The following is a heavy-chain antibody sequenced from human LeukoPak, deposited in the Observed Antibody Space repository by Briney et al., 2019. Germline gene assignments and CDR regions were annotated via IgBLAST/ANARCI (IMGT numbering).Heavy chain of an antibody. Sequence: SETLSLTCTVSGGAISRYYWSWIRQPPGKGLEWIAYIHYGGNTNYSPSLKSRVTISVDTSKNQFSLRLTSVTAADTAVYYCARSGTVTNFDYWGKGTLVSVSS. V-gene: IGHV4-59*01. CDR1: GGAISRYY. CDR2: IHYGGNT. J-gene: IGHJ4*02. CDR3: ARSGTVTNFDY. D-gene: IGHD4-17*01.